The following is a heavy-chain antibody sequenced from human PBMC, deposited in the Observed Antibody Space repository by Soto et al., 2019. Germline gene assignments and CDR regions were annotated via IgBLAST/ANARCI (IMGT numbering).Heavy chain of an antibody. V-gene: IGHV4-59*01. CDR1: GGSIRDYF. J-gene: IGHJ4*02. CDR2: IYYSGRT. Sequence: APETLSLTCTASGGSIRDYFWTWIRQPPGKGLEWIGYIYYSGRTNYNPSLKSRVSISVDTSKNHFSLQLRSVTAADTAVYYCARDPGLGYRFDYWGQGTLVTVSS. D-gene: IGHD5-18*01. CDR3: ARDPGLGYRFDY.